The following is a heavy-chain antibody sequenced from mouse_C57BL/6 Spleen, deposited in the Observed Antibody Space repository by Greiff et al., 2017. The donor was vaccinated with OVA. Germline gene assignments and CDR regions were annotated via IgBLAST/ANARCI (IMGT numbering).Heavy chain of an antibody. CDR1: GYTFTSYW. CDR3: ARSDITTVGWYFDV. CDR2: IHPNSGST. D-gene: IGHD1-1*01. J-gene: IGHJ1*03. Sequence: QVQLQQPGAELVKPGASVKLSCKASGYTFTSYWMHWVKQRPGQGLEWIGMIHPNSGSTNYNEKFKSKATLTVDKSSSTAYMQLSSLTSEDSAVYYCARSDITTVGWYFDVWGTGTTVTVSS. V-gene: IGHV1-64*01.